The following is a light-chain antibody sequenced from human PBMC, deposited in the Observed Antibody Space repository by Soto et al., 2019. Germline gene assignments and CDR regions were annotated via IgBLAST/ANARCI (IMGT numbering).Light chain of an antibody. CDR1: SSNIGAGYD. Sequence: QSVLTQPPSMSGAPGQRVTISCTGSSSNIGAGYDVHWYQQHPGTAPKLLIFDNNNRPSGVPDRFSGSKSDTSASLAITGLQAEDEADYYCQSFDTSLRHFVVFGGGTKDTVL. CDR2: DNN. V-gene: IGLV1-40*01. J-gene: IGLJ2*01. CDR3: QSFDTSLRHFVV.